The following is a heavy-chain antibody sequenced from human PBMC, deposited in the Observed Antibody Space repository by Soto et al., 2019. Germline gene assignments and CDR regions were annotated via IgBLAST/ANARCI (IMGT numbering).Heavy chain of an antibody. Sequence: QVQLVESGGGVVQPGRSLRLSCAASGFTFSSYAMHWVRQAPGKGLEWVAVISYDRSNKYYADSVKGRFTISRDNSKNTLYLQMNSLRAEDTAVYYCARGSTVTRGWGWFDPWGQGTLVTVSS. CDR3: ARGSTVTRGWGWFDP. J-gene: IGHJ5*02. V-gene: IGHV3-30-3*01. CDR2: ISYDRSNK. D-gene: IGHD4-17*01. CDR1: GFTFSSYA.